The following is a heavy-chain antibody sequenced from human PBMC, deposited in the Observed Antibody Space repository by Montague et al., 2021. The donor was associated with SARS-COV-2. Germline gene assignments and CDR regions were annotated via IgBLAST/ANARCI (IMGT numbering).Heavy chain of an antibody. D-gene: IGHD2-2*01. V-gene: IGHV4-34*01. Sequence: SETLSLTCAVYGRSFSGYYWSWIRQPPGKGLEWIGEINHSGSINYNPSLKSRVTISVDTSKNQFSLKLSSVTAADTAVYYCTREGYQVLWSDYYYYGMDVWGQGTTVTVSS. J-gene: IGHJ6*02. CDR3: TREGYQVLWSDYYYYGMDV. CDR2: INHSGSI. CDR1: GRSFSGYY.